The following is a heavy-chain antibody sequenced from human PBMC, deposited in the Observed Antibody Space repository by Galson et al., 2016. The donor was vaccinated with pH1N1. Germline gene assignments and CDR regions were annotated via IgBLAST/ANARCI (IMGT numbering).Heavy chain of an antibody. CDR3: ARDHVYGDYFERFFDL. V-gene: IGHV3-30*03. Sequence: SLRLSCAASGFTFSSFGIHWVRQAPGKGLEWVAVISYVESNKDYADSVKGRFTVSRDNSKNTLYLQMNSLRAEDTALYYCARDHVYGDYFERFFDLWGRGTLVTVSS. CDR1: GFTFSSFG. CDR2: ISYVESNK. D-gene: IGHD4-17*01. J-gene: IGHJ2*01.